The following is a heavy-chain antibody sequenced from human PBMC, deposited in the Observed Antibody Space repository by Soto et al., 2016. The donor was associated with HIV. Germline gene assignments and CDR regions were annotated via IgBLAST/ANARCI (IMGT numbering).Heavy chain of an antibody. D-gene: IGHD6-13*01. J-gene: IGHJ2*01. CDR2: INSDGSST. CDR1: GFTFSSYW. Sequence: EVQLVESGGGLVQPGGSLRLSCAASGFTFSSYWMHWVRQAPGKGLVWVSRINSDGSSTSYADSVRGRFTISRDNAKNTLYLQMNSLRAEDTAVYYCARVDSSSWYGWYFDLWGRGTLVTVSS. CDR3: ARVDSSSWYGWYFDL. V-gene: IGHV3-74*01.